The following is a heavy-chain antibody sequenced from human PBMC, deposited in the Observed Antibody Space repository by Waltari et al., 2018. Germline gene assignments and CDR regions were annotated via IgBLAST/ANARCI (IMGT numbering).Heavy chain of an antibody. V-gene: IGHV4-38-2*02. J-gene: IGHJ4*02. CDR1: GSSISRGYY. D-gene: IGHD1-26*01. Sequence: QVQLQESGPGLVKPSETLSLTCTAPGSSISRGYYWGWIRQPPGKGLDWIGRNYHSGSTYYNPSLKSRVTISVDTSKTQFSLKLSSVTAADTAVYYCARVLGVGATTDYWGQGTLVTVSS. CDR3: ARVLGVGATTDY. CDR2: NYHSGST.